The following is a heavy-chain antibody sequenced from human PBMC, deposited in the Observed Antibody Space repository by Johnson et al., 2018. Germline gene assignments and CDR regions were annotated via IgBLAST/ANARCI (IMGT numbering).Heavy chain of an antibody. Sequence: VQLVESGGGLVQPGGSLRLSCAASGFSFSTYWMSWVRQAPGKGLEWVANIKQDGSEKYYVDSVKGRFPVPRDNARNSLYLQMNSLGAEATAVYYCSGDYYYYMDVWGKGTTVTVSS. CDR1: GFSFSTYW. CDR2: IKQDGSEK. CDR3: SGDYYYYMDV. J-gene: IGHJ6*03. V-gene: IGHV3-7*01.